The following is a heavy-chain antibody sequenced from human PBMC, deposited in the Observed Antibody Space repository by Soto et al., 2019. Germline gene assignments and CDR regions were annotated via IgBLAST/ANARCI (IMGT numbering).Heavy chain of an antibody. D-gene: IGHD6-13*01. CDR1: GYTFTNFG. CDR3: AKDQGSSWYEIDY. J-gene: IGHJ4*02. Sequence: SVKVSCKASGYTFTNFGISWVGQAPGQGLEWMGGIIPIFGTANYAQKFQGRVTITADESTSTAYMELSSLRSEDTAVYYCAKDQGSSWYEIDYWGQGTLVTVSS. V-gene: IGHV1-69*13. CDR2: IIPIFGTA.